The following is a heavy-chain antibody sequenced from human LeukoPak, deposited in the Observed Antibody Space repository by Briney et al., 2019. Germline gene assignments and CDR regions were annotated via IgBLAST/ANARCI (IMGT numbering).Heavy chain of an antibody. J-gene: IGHJ4*02. CDR2: TSGSGGST. D-gene: IGHD2-8*02. CDR1: GDSINSLD. V-gene: IGHV3-23*01. CDR3: AKEGWDKSYWYGRIDY. Sequence: GTLSLTCTVSGDSINSLDLWSWVRQAPGKGLEWVSVTSGSGGSTSYADSVKGRFTISRDNPKNTLFLQMNSLRAEDTAVYYCAKEGWDKSYWYGRIDYWGQGTLVTVSS.